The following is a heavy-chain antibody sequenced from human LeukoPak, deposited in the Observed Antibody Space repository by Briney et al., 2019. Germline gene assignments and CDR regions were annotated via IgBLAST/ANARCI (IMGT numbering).Heavy chain of an antibody. CDR1: GFTFSSYA. Sequence: GGSLRLSCAASGFTFSSYAMSWVRQAPGKGLEWVSAISGSGGSTYYADSVKGRSTISRDNSKNTLYLQVNSLRAEDTAVYYCAKWGDYDILTGYYVPDYWGQGTLVTVSS. D-gene: IGHD3-9*01. CDR2: ISGSGGST. J-gene: IGHJ4*02. CDR3: AKWGDYDILTGYYVPDY. V-gene: IGHV3-23*01.